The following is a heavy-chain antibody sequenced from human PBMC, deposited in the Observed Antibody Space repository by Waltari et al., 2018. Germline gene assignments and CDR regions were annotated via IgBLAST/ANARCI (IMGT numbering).Heavy chain of an antibody. CDR1: GYTFTSYD. Sequence: QVQLVQSGAEVKKPGASVRVSCTASGYTFTSYDVNWVRQAPGQGLELMGWMKLNFGKTEYAQRFKGRDTTTRDTSMSTVYRELSSLRFEDTAVYYCARSLGGPSSSLDYWGQGTLVTVSS. V-gene: IGHV1-8*01. CDR3: ARSLGGPSSSLDY. D-gene: IGHD6-6*01. CDR2: MKLNFGKT. J-gene: IGHJ4*02.